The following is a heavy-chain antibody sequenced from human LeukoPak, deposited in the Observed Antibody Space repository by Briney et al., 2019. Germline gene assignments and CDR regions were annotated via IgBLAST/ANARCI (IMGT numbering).Heavy chain of an antibody. V-gene: IGHV3-48*04. J-gene: IGHJ1*01. CDR2: INSDSQAL. D-gene: IGHD3-16*02. CDR1: GFNFSSYS. CDR3: VREDYDYVWGNYRSPY. Sequence: GGSLRLSCAASGFNFSSYSMDWVRQAPGRGLEWVAYINSDSQALYYADSVKGRFTISRDNAKNSLFLQMNGLRAEDTAVYYCVREDYDYVWGNYRSPYWGQGTLVTVSS.